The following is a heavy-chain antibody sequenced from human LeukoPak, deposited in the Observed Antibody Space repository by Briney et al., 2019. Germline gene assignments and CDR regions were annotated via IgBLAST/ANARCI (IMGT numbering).Heavy chain of an antibody. V-gene: IGHV5-51*01. CDR1: VYSFPNYW. D-gene: IGHD3-10*01. CDR3: ARVGRVGSYYYGMDV. J-gene: IGHJ6*02. Sequence: GESLKISCKRSVYSFPNYWIAWVRQMPGKGLEWMGIIYPGHSDTRYSPSFQGQVTFSADKSITTAYLQWSRLQASDTAMYYCARVGRVGSYYYGMDVWGQGTTVTVSS. CDR2: IYPGHSDT.